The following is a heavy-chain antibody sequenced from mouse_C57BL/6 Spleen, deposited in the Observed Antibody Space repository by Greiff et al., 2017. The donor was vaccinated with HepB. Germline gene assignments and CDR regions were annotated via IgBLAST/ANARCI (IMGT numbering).Heavy chain of an antibody. CDR2: IDPSDSYT. J-gene: IGHJ3*01. Sequence: QVQLQQPGAELVMPGASVKLSCKASGYTFTSYWMHWVKQRPGQGLEWIGEIDPSDSYTNYNQKFKGKSTLTVDKSSGTAYMQLSSLTSEDSAVYDCARDGNWFAYWGQGTLVTVSA. V-gene: IGHV1-69*01. CDR3: ARDGNWFAY. D-gene: IGHD2-1*01. CDR1: GYTFTSYW.